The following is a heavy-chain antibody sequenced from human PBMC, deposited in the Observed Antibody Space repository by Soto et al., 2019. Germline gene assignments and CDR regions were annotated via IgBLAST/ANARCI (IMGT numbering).Heavy chain of an antibody. CDR2: IWYDGSNQ. D-gene: IGHD4-4*01. J-gene: IGHJ4*02. V-gene: IGHV3-33*01. Sequence: QEQLVESGGGVVQPGGTLKLSCAASGFSFSRYGIHWVRQTPGKGLGWVAVIWYDGSNQDYADFVKGRFTISRDNFQNMAFLQLSSLRAEDTAVYYCTRGLSKASGYYFDFWGQGTLVTVYS. CDR1: GFSFSRYG. CDR3: TRGLSKASGYYFDF.